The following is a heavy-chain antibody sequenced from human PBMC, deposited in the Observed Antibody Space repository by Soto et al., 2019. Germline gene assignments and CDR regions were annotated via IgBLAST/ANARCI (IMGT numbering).Heavy chain of an antibody. Sequence: SETLSLTCTVSGGSISSSIYYWGWIRQPPGKGLEWIGSIYYSGSTYYNPSLKSRVTISVDTSKNQFSLKLSSVTAADTAVYYCVRTVNIVATMDYWGQGTLVTVSS. CDR1: GGSISSSIYY. J-gene: IGHJ4*02. D-gene: IGHD5-12*01. CDR3: VRTVNIVATMDY. V-gene: IGHV4-39*01. CDR2: IYYSGST.